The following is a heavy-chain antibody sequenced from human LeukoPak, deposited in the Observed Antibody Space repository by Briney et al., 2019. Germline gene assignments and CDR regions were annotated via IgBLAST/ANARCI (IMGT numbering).Heavy chain of an antibody. V-gene: IGHV3-33*01. Sequence: GGSLRLSCAASGFTFCNYGTHGVRKAPGKGLEGVAVIWCGGSNKYYADSVKGRFTIYRENSKHTLYLQINSLRGEDTPVLHCARDLVGFGVAWSLDVWGQGTTVTVSS. CDR2: IWCGGSNK. CDR1: GFTFCNYG. D-gene: IGHD3-10*01. J-gene: IGHJ6*02. CDR3: ARDLVGFGVAWSLDV.